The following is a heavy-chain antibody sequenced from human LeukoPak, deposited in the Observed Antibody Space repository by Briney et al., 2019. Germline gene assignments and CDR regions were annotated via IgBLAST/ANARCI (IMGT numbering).Heavy chain of an antibody. CDR2: ISAYTGNT. D-gene: IGHD3-22*01. Sequence: ASVKVSCKASGYTFTNYDISWVRQAPGQGLEWMGWISAYTGNTNYAQNFQGRVTMTTDTSTSTAFMELRSLRSDDTAVYYCARSGVGYFYDNTGYYPLGYWGQGTLVTVSS. V-gene: IGHV1-18*01. CDR3: ARSGVGYFYDNTGYYPLGY. CDR1: GYTFTNYD. J-gene: IGHJ4*02.